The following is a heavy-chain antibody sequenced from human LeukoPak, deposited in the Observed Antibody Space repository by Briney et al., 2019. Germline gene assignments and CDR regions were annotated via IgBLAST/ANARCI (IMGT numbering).Heavy chain of an antibody. Sequence: PGGSLRLSCAASDFLFTTYTMNWVRQAPGKGLEWVSAISGSGGSTYYADSVKGRFTISRDNSKNTLYPQINSLRAQDTAVYYCAKVPSGNPLGNMDVWGKGTTVTVSS. CDR1: DFLFTTYT. CDR2: ISGSGGST. V-gene: IGHV3-23*01. CDR3: AKVPSGNPLGNMDV. D-gene: IGHD4-23*01. J-gene: IGHJ6*03.